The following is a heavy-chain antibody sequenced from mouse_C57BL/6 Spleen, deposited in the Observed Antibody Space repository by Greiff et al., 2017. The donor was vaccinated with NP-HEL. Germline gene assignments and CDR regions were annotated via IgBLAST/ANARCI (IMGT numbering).Heavy chain of an antibody. V-gene: IGHV1-80*01. CDR1: GFNIKDYY. J-gene: IGHJ3*01. D-gene: IGHD2-1*01. CDR3: AREGNLLWSFAY. Sequence: QVQLQQSGAELVKPGASVKLSCTASGFNIKDYYMHWVKQRPGKGLEWIGQIYPGDGDTNYNGKFKGKATLTADKSSSTAYMQLSSLTSEDSAVYFCAREGNLLWSFAYWGQGTLVTVSA. CDR2: IYPGDGDT.